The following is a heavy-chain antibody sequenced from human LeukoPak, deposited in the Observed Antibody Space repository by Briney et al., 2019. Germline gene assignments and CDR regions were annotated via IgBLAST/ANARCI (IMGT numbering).Heavy chain of an antibody. CDR2: ISSSSSYI. V-gene: IGHV3-21*01. Sequence: PGGSLRLSCAASGFTFSSYSVNWVRQAPGKGLEWVSSISSSSSYIYYADSVKGRFTISRDNAKNSLYLQMNSLRAEDTAVYYCASTPDIVVVPAAPWFFDYWGQGTLVTVSS. J-gene: IGHJ4*02. CDR3: ASTPDIVVVPAAPWFFDY. CDR1: GFTFSSYS. D-gene: IGHD2-2*01.